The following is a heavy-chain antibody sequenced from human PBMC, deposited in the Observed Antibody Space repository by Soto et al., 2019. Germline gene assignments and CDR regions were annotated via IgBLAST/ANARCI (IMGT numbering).Heavy chain of an antibody. CDR3: STRADATNGYARVAP. J-gene: IGHJ5*02. CDR2: ITNSGRV. V-gene: IGHV4-34*01. Sequence: QVQLQQWGAGLLTPSETLSLTCAVYGGSFSGHSWTWIRQSPGKGLEWIGDITNSGRVNYSPSLKSRVAISPDTSRNQLSLARSAGTAADTAMYYCSTRADATNGYARVAPWGPGPRVTVSS. D-gene: IGHD3-16*01. CDR1: GGSFSGHS.